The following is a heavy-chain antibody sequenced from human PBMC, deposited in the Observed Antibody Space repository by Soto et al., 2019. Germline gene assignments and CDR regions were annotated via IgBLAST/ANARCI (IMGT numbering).Heavy chain of an antibody. CDR1: GFTFSNAW. Sequence: GGSLSLSCAASGFTFSNAWMSWVRQAPGKGLEWVGRIKSKTDGGTTDYAAPVKGRFTISRDDSKNTLYLQMNSLKTEDTAVYYCTTVPGLRFLEWSRNWFDPWGQGTLVTVSS. CDR2: IKSKTDGGTT. D-gene: IGHD3-3*01. J-gene: IGHJ5*02. CDR3: TTVPGLRFLEWSRNWFDP. V-gene: IGHV3-15*01.